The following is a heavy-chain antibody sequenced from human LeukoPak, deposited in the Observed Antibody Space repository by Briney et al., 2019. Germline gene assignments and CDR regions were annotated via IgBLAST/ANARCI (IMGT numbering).Heavy chain of an antibody. Sequence: QPGGSLRLSCAASGFTFSSYEMNWVRQAPGKGLEWVSYISSRGSTKYYADSVKGRFTISRDNAKNSLYLQMNSLRAEDTAVYYCARDGGYCSSTSCYEALLEYWGQGTLVTVSS. V-gene: IGHV3-48*03. CDR1: GFTFSSYE. CDR2: ISSRGSTK. J-gene: IGHJ1*01. D-gene: IGHD2-2*01. CDR3: ARDGGYCSSTSCYEALLEY.